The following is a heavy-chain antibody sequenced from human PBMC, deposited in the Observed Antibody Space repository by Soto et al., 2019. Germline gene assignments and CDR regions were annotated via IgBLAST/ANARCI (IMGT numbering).Heavy chain of an antibody. Sequence: SSETLSLTCTVSGGSVSNSNYYWGWIRQSPGKGLEWIGSVYYRGRSYSKSSVKSRVTISVDTSKNQFSLNLNSVTASDTAVYFCVSQRTSVLTQAYFDYWGPGALVTVSS. CDR2: VYYRGRS. J-gene: IGHJ4*02. CDR1: GGSVSNSNYY. CDR3: VSQRTSVLTQAYFDY. V-gene: IGHV4-39*01. D-gene: IGHD2-8*01.